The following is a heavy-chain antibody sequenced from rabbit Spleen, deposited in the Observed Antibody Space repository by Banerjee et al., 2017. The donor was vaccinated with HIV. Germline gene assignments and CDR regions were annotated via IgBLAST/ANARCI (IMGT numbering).Heavy chain of an antibody. CDR3: ARRVDSDGYSSDL. D-gene: IGHD6-1*01. CDR1: GFSFSDRDV. J-gene: IGHJ4*01. Sequence: QEQLVESGGGLVKPEGSLTLTCKASGFSFSDRDVMCWVRQAPGKGPEWIACINTATGKAVYASWAKGRFTISKTSSTTVTLQMTSLTAADTATYFCARRVDSDGYSSDLWGPGTLVTVS. CDR2: INTATGKA. V-gene: IGHV1S45*01.